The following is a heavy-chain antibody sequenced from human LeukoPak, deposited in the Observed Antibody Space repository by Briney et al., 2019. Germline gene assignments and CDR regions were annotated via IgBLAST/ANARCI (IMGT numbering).Heavy chain of an antibody. J-gene: IGHJ4*02. Sequence: GGSLRLSCAASGFTFSSYAMSWVRQAPGKGLEWVSAISGSGGSTYYADSVKGRFTISRDNSKNTPYLQMNSLRAEDTAVYYCAGSDYGDYGGGYWGQGTLVTVSS. CDR3: AGSDYGDYGGGY. CDR2: ISGSGGST. V-gene: IGHV3-23*01. CDR1: GFTFSSYA. D-gene: IGHD4-17*01.